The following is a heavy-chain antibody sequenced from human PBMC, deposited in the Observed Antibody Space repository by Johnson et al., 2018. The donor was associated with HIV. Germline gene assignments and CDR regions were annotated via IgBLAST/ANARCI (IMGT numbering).Heavy chain of an antibody. CDR1: GFTFSSYA. CDR3: ALLRGAAGDDAFDI. J-gene: IGHJ3*02. Sequence: QVQLVESGGGVVQPGRSLRLSCAASGFTFSSYAMHWVRQAPGKGLEWVAVISYDGSNKYYADSVKGRFTISRDNSKNTLYLQMNSLRAEDTAVYYCALLRGAAGDDAFDIWRQGTMVTVSS. D-gene: IGHD6-13*01. V-gene: IGHV3-30*04. CDR2: ISYDGSNK.